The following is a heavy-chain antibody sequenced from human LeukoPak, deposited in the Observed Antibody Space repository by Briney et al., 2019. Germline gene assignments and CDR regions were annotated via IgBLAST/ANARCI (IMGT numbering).Heavy chain of an antibody. CDR1: GGSVNNYY. D-gene: IGHD3-22*01. CDR2: IYYSGST. V-gene: IGHV4-59*02. CDR3: ARGYDSSGYYYPDAFDI. J-gene: IGHJ3*02. Sequence: PSETLSLTCSVSGGSVNNYYWSWIRQPPGKGLEWIGYIYYSGSTNYNPSLKSRVTISVDKSKNQFSLKLSSVTAADTAVYYCARGYDSSGYYYPDAFDIWGQGTMVTVSS.